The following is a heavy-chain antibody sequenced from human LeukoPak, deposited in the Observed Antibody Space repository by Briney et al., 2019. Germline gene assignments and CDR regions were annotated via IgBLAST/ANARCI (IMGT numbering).Heavy chain of an antibody. Sequence: ASVKVSCKASGYTFTSYAMNWVRQAPGQGLEWMGWINTNTGNPTYAQGFTGRFVFSSDTSVSTAYLQISSLKAEDTAVYYCARAEIVVVPAAINYWGQGTLVTVSS. CDR1: GYTFTSYA. V-gene: IGHV7-4-1*02. D-gene: IGHD2-2*02. CDR2: INTNTGNP. J-gene: IGHJ4*02. CDR3: ARAEIVVVPAAINY.